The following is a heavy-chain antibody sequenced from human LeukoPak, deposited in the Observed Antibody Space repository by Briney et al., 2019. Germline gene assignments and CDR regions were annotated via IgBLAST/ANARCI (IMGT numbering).Heavy chain of an antibody. CDR1: GGSISSGGYY. Sequence: SETLSLTCTVSGGSISSGGYYWSWIRQHPGKGPEWIGYIYYSGSTYYNPSLKSRVTISVDTSKNQFSLKLSSVTAADTAVYYCARTLYDSSGYYYYFDYWGQGTLVTVSS. CDR2: IYYSGST. V-gene: IGHV4-31*03. J-gene: IGHJ4*02. CDR3: ARTLYDSSGYYYYFDY. D-gene: IGHD3-22*01.